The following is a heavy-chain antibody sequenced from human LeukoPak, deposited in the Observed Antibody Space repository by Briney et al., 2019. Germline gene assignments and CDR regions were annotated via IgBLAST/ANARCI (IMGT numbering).Heavy chain of an antibody. D-gene: IGHD3-9*01. CDR2: IYYSGST. V-gene: IGHV4-59*08. J-gene: IGHJ4*02. CDR3: ASGRYFDWLTSVKAFDY. Sequence: PSETLSLTCTVSGGSISSYYWSWIRQPPGKGLEWIGYIYYSGSTNYNPSLKSRVTISVDTSKNQFSLKLSSVSAADTAVYYCASGRYFDWLTSVKAFDYWGQGILVTVSS. CDR1: GGSISSYY.